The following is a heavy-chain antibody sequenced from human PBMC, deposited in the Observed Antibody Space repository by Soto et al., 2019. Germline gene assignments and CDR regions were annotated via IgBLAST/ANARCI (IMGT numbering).Heavy chain of an antibody. CDR2: ISYDGRSI. D-gene: IGHD2-21*02. CDR1: GFTFSTYG. V-gene: IGHV3-30*18. CDR3: AKDPTHCGGDCYIFDY. Sequence: QVQLVESGGGVAQPGRSLRLSCEASGFTFSTYGMHWVRQAPGKGLEWVAVISYDGRSIYYAESVKGRFSISRDNSKNMLYLQMNSLRAEDTAVYYCAKDPTHCGGDCYIFDYWGQGTLVTVSS. J-gene: IGHJ4*02.